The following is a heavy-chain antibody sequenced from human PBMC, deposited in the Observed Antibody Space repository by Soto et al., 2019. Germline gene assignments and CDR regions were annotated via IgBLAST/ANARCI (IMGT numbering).Heavy chain of an antibody. D-gene: IGHD3-10*01. Sequence: GGSLRLSCAASGFTFDDYGMSWVRPAPGKGLEWVSGINWNGGSTGYADSVKGRFTISRDNAKHSLYLQMNSLRAEDTALYYCARGLWFGETPVAYGMDVWGQGTTVTVSS. CDR3: ARGLWFGETPVAYGMDV. J-gene: IGHJ6*02. V-gene: IGHV3-20*04. CDR1: GFTFDDYG. CDR2: INWNGGST.